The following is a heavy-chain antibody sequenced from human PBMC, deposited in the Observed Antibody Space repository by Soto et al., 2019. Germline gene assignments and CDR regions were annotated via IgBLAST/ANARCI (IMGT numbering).Heavy chain of an antibody. CDR3: ARGGYDLPYYYYYGMDV. Sequence: QVQLVQSGAEVKKPGSSVKVSCKASGGTFSSYAISWVRQAPGQGLEWMGGIIPIFGTANYAQKFQGRVMITADESTSTAYMELSSRRSEDTAVYYCARGGYDLPYYYYYGMDVWGQGTTVTVSS. CDR2: IIPIFGTA. J-gene: IGHJ6*02. CDR1: GGTFSSYA. D-gene: IGHD5-12*01. V-gene: IGHV1-69*12.